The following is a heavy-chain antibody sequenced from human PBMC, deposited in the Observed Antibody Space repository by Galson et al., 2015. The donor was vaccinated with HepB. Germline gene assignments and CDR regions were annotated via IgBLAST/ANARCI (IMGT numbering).Heavy chain of an antibody. CDR2: ISSGSSYI. CDR3: ARDRLVTFDNNGYYGYGMGV. Sequence: SLRLSCAASGFTFDTYSMYWVRQAPGKGLEWVACISSGSSYIYYGEPVKGRFTISRDNAKKSSYLKMDSLRVDDTAVYFCARDRLVTFDNNGYYGYGMGVWGQGTTVTVSS. D-gene: IGHD3-22*01. CDR1: GFTFDTYS. V-gene: IGHV3-21*01. J-gene: IGHJ6*02.